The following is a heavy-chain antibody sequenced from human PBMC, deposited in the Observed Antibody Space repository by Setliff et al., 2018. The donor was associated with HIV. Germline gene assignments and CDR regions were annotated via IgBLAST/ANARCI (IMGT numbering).Heavy chain of an antibody. J-gene: IGHJ6*03. Sequence: ASVKVSCKASGYTFINYGITWVRQAPGQGLEWMGWMSTYSGNTDYAQNVQGRLTMTSDTSTTTAYMELRNLRSNDSAVYYCARTVKTTLGDLLPPYYYYMDLWGKGTTVTVSS. V-gene: IGHV1-18*01. CDR2: MSTYSGNT. D-gene: IGHD3-16*01. CDR3: ARTVKTTLGDLLPPYYYYMDL. CDR1: GYTFINYG.